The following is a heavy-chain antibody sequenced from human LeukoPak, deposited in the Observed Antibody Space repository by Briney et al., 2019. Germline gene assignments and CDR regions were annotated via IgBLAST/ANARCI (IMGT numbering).Heavy chain of an antibody. Sequence: GGSLRVSCAASGFTFTRYWMHWVRQPPGKGLEWVSRINEDGSDTTYADSVKGRFTISRDNAKNTVFLKMNSLRVEDTAVYYCARVEVGGDCSKLDYWGQGILVTVSS. V-gene: IGHV3-74*01. CDR2: INEDGSDT. CDR3: ARVEVGGDCSKLDY. CDR1: GFTFTRYW. J-gene: IGHJ4*02. D-gene: IGHD2-21*02.